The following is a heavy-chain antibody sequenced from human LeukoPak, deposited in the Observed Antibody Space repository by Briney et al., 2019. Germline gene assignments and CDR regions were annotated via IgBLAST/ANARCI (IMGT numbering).Heavy chain of an antibody. J-gene: IGHJ4*02. V-gene: IGHV1-2*02. CDR1: RYTFTDYY. CDR2: INPNTGGS. D-gene: IGHD6-19*01. CDR3: ARQANSGWYPGY. Sequence: ASVKVSCKASRYTFTDYYMHWVRQAPGQGLEWMGWINPNTGGSHYAQKFQGRVTTTRDTSINTAYMELSSLISDDTAVYYCARQANSGWYPGYWGQGTLVTVSS.